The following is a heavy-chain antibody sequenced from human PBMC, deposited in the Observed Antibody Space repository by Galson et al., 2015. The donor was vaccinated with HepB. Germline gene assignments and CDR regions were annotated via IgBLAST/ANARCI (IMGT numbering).Heavy chain of an antibody. CDR1: GITFSATW. J-gene: IGHJ3*01. V-gene: IGHV3-74*01. Sequence: SLRLSCAASGITFSATWMHWVRQAPGKGLVWVSRIYGDGSSTTYADSVKGRFTISRDNAKNTVYLQMNNLRADDSAVYYCAADGGHAVSVWGQGILVTVSS. CDR2: IYGDGSST. D-gene: IGHD2/OR15-2a*01. CDR3: AADGGHAVSV.